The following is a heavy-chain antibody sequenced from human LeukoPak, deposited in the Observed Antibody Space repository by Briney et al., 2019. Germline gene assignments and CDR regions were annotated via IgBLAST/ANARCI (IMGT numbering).Heavy chain of an antibody. CDR3: AKGVVVVPAAIDY. D-gene: IGHD2-2*01. CDR2: ISGSGGST. V-gene: IGHV3-23*01. CDR1: GFTSSSYA. Sequence: PGGSLRLSCAASGFTSSSYAMSWVRQAPGKGLEWVSAISGSGGSTYYADSVKGRFTISRDNSKNTLYLQMNSLRAEDTAVYYCAKGVVVVPAAIDYWGQGTLVTVSS. J-gene: IGHJ4*02.